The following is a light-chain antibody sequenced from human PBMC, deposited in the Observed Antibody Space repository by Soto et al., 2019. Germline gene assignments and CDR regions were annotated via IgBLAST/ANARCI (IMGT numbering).Light chain of an antibody. J-gene: IGKJ3*01. Sequence: DIVMTQTPLSLPVTPGEPASISCRSSQSLLDSDDGNTYLDWYLQKPGQSPQLLIYTLSYRASXVXGXXSGSGSGTDVTLKISRVEAEDVGVYYCMQRIESPFTFGPGTKVDIK. V-gene: IGKV2-40*01. CDR1: QSLLDSDDGNTY. CDR3: MQRIESPFT. CDR2: TLS.